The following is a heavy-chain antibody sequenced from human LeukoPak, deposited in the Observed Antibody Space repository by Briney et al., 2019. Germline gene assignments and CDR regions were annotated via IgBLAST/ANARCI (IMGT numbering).Heavy chain of an antibody. V-gene: IGHV3-21*01. CDR2: ISSSSSYI. J-gene: IGHJ4*02. Sequence: GGSLRLSCAASGFTFSSYSMNWVRQAPGKGLEWVSSISSSSSYIYYADSVKGRFTISRDNAKNSLYLQMNSLRAEDTAVYYCARAPQTRSPLDFDYWGQGTLVTVSS. CDR1: GFTFSSYS. CDR3: ARAPQTRSPLDFDY.